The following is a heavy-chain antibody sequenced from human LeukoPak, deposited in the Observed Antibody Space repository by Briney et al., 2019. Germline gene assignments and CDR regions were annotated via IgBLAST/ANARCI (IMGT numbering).Heavy chain of an antibody. Sequence: GGSLRLSCAASGFTFSSYWMSWVRQAPGKGLEWVANIKQDGSEKYYVDSVKGRFTISRDNAKNSLYLQMNSLRAEDTALYYCAKGPHLQYGSGSYYNVLFDYWGQGTLVTVSS. CDR2: IKQDGSEK. V-gene: IGHV3-7*03. D-gene: IGHD3-10*01. CDR3: AKGPHLQYGSGSYYNVLFDY. J-gene: IGHJ4*02. CDR1: GFTFSSYW.